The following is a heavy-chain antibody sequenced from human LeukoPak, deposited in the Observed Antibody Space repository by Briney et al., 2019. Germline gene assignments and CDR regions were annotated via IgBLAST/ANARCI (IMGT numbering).Heavy chain of an antibody. CDR1: GFTVSSNL. CDR3: ARAGGPGQTAMDLDF. Sequence: PGGALRLSCVVSGFTVSSNLMTWVRQAPGKGLEWGSVIYSGGSTYYADSVKGRFTISRDSSKNTVYLQMNGLRVEDTGVYYCARAGGPGQTAMDLDFWGQGTLVTVSS. CDR2: IYSGGST. V-gene: IGHV3-66*01. D-gene: IGHD5-18*01. J-gene: IGHJ4*02.